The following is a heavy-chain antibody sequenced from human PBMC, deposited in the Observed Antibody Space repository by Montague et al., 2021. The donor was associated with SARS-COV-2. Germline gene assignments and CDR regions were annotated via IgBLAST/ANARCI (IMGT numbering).Heavy chain of an antibody. J-gene: IGHJ4*02. CDR2: VYYSGRS. CDR1: GDSISTSY. CDR3: ARSLDPSGTYYLPY. V-gene: IGHV4-59*01. D-gene: IGHD3-10*01. Sequence: SETLSLTCTASGDSISTSYWAWIRQPPGKGLEWIGYVYYSGRSSYNSSLKSRVTISVDTSKNQFSLKLSSVTAADTAVYYCARSLDPSGTYYLPYWGQGTLVTVSS.